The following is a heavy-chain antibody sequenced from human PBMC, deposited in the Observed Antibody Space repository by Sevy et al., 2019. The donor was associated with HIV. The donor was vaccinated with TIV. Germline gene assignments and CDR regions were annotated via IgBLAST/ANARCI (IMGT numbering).Heavy chain of an antibody. V-gene: IGHV1-18*01. CDR3: ARGGVPHSGEFSCED. D-gene: IGHD3-10*01. CDR1: GYVFTTYD. Sequence: GESLKISCNASGYVFTTYDINWVRQAPGQGLEWMGWISPYPAETGYAPKLQGRLTLTTDTSTRTAFMDLSSLSSDDAGVYYCARGGVPHSGEFSCEDWAQGTLVTVSS. CDR2: ISPYPAET. J-gene: IGHJ4*02.